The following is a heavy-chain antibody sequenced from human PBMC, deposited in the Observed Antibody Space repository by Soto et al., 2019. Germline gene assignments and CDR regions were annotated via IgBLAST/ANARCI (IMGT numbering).Heavy chain of an antibody. CDR3: TREGSAPYYYYGMDA. J-gene: IGHJ6*02. Sequence: ASVKVSCKASGYTFTTYGISWVLQAPGQGLEWLGWINTHNGNTNYAQNLQGRVIMTADTSTNTAYMELRSLRSDDTAIYYCTREGSAPYYYYGMDAWGQGTTVTVS. CDR1: GYTFTTYG. CDR2: INTHNGNT. D-gene: IGHD3-10*01. V-gene: IGHV1-18*01.